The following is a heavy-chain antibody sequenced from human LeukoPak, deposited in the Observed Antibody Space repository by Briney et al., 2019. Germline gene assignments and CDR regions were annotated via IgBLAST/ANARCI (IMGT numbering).Heavy chain of an antibody. Sequence: ASVKVSCKASGYTFTGYYMHWVRQAPGQGREWMGWINPNSGGTNYAQKFQGRVTMTRDTSISTAYMELSRLRSDDTAVYYCARVVAAPYYYYMDVWGKGTTVTVSS. D-gene: IGHD6-6*01. CDR3: ARVVAAPYYYYMDV. CDR2: INPNSGGT. J-gene: IGHJ6*03. V-gene: IGHV1-2*02. CDR1: GYTFTGYY.